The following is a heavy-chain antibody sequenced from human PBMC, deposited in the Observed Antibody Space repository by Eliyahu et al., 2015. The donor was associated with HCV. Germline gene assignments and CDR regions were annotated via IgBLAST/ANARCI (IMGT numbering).Heavy chain of an antibody. Sequence: QLQLQESGPGLVKPSETLSLXCTVSGDSISVDHFWGWIRQPPGKGLEYIGSILYTGNTHYNPALRSRVIISVDTSKNQFSLNLSSVTAADTAVYYCARLGLGSSWFYWGHGTLVTVSS. CDR1: GDSISVDHF. J-gene: IGHJ4*01. D-gene: IGHD6-13*01. CDR2: ILYTGNT. V-gene: IGHV4-39*01. CDR3: ARLGLGSSWFY.